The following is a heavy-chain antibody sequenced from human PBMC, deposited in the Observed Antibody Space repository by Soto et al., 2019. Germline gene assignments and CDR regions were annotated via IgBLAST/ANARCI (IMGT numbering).Heavy chain of an antibody. J-gene: IGHJ6*02. Sequence: GGSLRLSCAASGFTFSSYWMSWVRQAPGKGPEWVANIKQDGSEKYYVDSVKGRSTISRDNAKNSLYLQMNSLRAEDTAVYYCARAVYCTTANCWDDFHYYNIDVWGQGTAVTVSS. CDR3: ARAVYCTTANCWDDFHYYNIDV. CDR1: GFTFSSYW. CDR2: IKQDGSEK. V-gene: IGHV3-7*03. D-gene: IGHD2-2*01.